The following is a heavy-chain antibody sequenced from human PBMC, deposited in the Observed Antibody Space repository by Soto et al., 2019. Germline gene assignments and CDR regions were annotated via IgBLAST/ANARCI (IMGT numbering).Heavy chain of an antibody. Sequence: SVKVSCKASGGTLSSYAISWVRQAHGRGLEWMGGIILIFGTENSAQKFQGRVTITADKFTSTAYMELSILRSEDTVVYYCARSKLLVAQNYYYYYGMDVWGQGTMVTVSS. V-gene: IGHV1-69*06. CDR3: ARSKLLVAQNYYYYYGMDV. CDR2: IILIFGTE. D-gene: IGHD2-15*01. CDR1: GGTLSSYA. J-gene: IGHJ6*02.